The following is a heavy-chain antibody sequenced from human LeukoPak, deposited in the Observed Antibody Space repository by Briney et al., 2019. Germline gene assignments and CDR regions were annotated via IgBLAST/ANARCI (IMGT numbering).Heavy chain of an antibody. D-gene: IGHD5-18*01. CDR3: ARDRRVTWAHYMDV. CDR1: GGSISSYY. CDR2: TYYSGST. Sequence: SETLSLTCTVSGGSISSYYRSWIRQPPGKGLEWIGYTYYSGSTNYNPSLKSRVTISVDTSKNQFSLKLSSVTAADTAVYYCARDRRVTWAHYMDVWGKGTTVTVSS. J-gene: IGHJ6*03. V-gene: IGHV4-59*01.